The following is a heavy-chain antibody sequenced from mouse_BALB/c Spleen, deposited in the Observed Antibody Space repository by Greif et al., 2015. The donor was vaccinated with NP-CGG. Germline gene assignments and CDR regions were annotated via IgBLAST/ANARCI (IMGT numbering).Heavy chain of an antibody. CDR1: GYTFTSYW. CDR3: ARNWPPYYYAMDY. CDR2: IAPGSGST. V-gene: IGHV1S41*01. Sequence: DLVKPGASVKLSCKASGYTFTSYWINWIKQRPGQGLEWIGRIAPGSGSTYYNEMLKGKATLTVDTSSSTAYIQLSSLSSEDSAVYFCARNWPPYYYAMDYWGQGTSVTVSS. J-gene: IGHJ4*01.